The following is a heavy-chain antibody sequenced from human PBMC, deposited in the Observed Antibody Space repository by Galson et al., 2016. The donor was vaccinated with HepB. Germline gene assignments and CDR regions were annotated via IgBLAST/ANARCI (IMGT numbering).Heavy chain of an antibody. CDR1: GGSISSGGYY. CDR2: IYYSGGT. Sequence: LSLTCTVSGGSISSGGYYWSWIRQHPGRGLEWIGYIYYSGGTDYNPSLKSRVSMSMDTSKNQFFLELTSVTAADTAVYYCAKTSVPYCSSTSCFDFDYWGQGTLVTVSS. V-gene: IGHV4-31*03. CDR3: AKTSVPYCSSTSCFDFDY. J-gene: IGHJ4*02. D-gene: IGHD2-2*01.